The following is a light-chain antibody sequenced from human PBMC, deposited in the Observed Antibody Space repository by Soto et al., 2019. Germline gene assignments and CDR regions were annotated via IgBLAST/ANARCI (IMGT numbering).Light chain of an antibody. Sequence: ETVLTQSPATLSLSPGERATLSCRASQSVSSYLAWYQQKPGQAPRLLIYDASNRATGIPARFSGSGSGTAFTLPISSLEPADFAVYYCQQRSNWPLTFGGGTKVEIK. CDR3: QQRSNWPLT. CDR2: DAS. J-gene: IGKJ4*01. CDR1: QSVSSY. V-gene: IGKV3-11*01.